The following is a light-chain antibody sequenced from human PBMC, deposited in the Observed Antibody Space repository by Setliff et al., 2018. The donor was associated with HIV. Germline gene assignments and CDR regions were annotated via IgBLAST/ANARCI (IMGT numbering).Light chain of an antibody. CDR2: GNS. J-gene: IGLJ2*01. CDR1: SSNIGAGYD. V-gene: IGLV1-40*01. Sequence: QSVLTQPPSVSGAPGQRVTISCTGSSSNIGAGYDVHWYQQLPETAPKLLIFGNSNRPSGVPDRFSGSKSGTSASLVITGLQAEDEADYYCQSYDSSLSVVIFGGGTKVTV. CDR3: QSYDSSLSVVI.